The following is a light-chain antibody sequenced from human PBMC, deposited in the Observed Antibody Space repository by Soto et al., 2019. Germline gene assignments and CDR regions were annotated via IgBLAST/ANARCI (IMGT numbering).Light chain of an antibody. CDR1: QSISSY. Sequence: DIQMTQSPSSLSASVGDRVTITCRTSQSISSYLNWYQQKPGKAPKLLIYAASSLQSGVPSRFSGSGSRTDFTLTISSLQPEDFATYYCQQSYSTRWTFGQGTKVEIK. CDR2: AAS. J-gene: IGKJ1*01. V-gene: IGKV1-39*01. CDR3: QQSYSTRWT.